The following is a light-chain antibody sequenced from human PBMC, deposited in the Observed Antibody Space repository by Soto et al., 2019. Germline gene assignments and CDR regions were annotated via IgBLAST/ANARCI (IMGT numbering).Light chain of an antibody. CDR3: QQRGSWPPLT. V-gene: IGKV3-11*01. CDR1: QSVNSY. Sequence: VLTQSPATLSLSPGERATLSCRASQSVNSYLVWYQQKPGQATRLIMYDASNRANGIPARFSGSGSGTEFTLTISSLEPEDFAVYYCQQRGSWPPLTFGGGTKVE. CDR2: DAS. J-gene: IGKJ4*01.